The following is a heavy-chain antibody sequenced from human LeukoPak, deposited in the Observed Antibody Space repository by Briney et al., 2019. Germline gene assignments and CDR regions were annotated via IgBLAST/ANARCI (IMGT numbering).Heavy chain of an antibody. Sequence: KPSETLSLTCAVYGGSFSGYYWSWIRQPPGKGLEWIGEINHSGSTNYNPSLKSRVTISVDTSKNQFSLKLSSVTAADTAVYYCARGSGPLLRYFGWQRTYYFDYWGQGTLVTVSS. CDR1: GGSFSGYY. D-gene: IGHD3-9*01. CDR3: ARGSGPLLRYFGWQRTYYFDY. CDR2: INHSGST. V-gene: IGHV4-34*01. J-gene: IGHJ4*02.